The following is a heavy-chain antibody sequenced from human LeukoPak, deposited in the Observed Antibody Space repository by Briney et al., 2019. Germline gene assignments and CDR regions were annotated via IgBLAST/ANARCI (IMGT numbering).Heavy chain of an antibody. CDR3: ARDLSEDYYDSSGYNAY. CDR1: VYTFTGYY. CDR2: IDPNSGGT. V-gene: IGHV1-2*02. Sequence: ASVKVSCKSSVYTFTGYYMHWVRQAPGQGLEWLGWIDPNSGGTNYAQKFQGRVTITRDTSISTANMELSRLRSDDTAVYYCARDLSEDYYDSSGYNAYWGQGTLVTVSS. J-gene: IGHJ4*02. D-gene: IGHD3-22*01.